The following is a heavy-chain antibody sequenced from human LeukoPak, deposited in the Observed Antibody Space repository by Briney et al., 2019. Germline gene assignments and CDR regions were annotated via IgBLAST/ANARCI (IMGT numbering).Heavy chain of an antibody. Sequence: PSETLSLTCAVSGGSISSSNWWSWVRQPPGQGLEWIGEIYHSGSTNDNPSLKSRVTISVDKSKNQFSLKLSSVTAADTAVYYCASRGAVAGTGFDYWGHGTLVTVSS. D-gene: IGHD6-19*01. J-gene: IGHJ4*01. V-gene: IGHV4-4*02. CDR1: GGSISSSNW. CDR2: IYHSGST. CDR3: ASRGAVAGTGFDY.